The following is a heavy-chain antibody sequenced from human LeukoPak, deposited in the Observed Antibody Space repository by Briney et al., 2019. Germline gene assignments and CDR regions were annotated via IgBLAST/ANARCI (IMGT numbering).Heavy chain of an antibody. V-gene: IGHV1-69*13. Sequence: SVKVSCKASGGTFSSYAISWLRQAPGQGLEWMGGIIPIFGTANYAQKFQGRVTITADESTSTAYMELSSLRSEDTAVYYCARDFEVAGYWYFDLWGRGTLVTVSS. CDR2: IIPIFGTA. J-gene: IGHJ2*01. CDR1: GGTFSSYA. CDR3: ARDFEVAGYWYFDL. D-gene: IGHD6-19*01.